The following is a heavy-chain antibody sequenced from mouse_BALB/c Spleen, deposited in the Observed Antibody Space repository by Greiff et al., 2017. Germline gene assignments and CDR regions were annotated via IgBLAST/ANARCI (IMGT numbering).Heavy chain of an antibody. CDR1: GYTFTDYN. V-gene: IGHV1-18*01. D-gene: IGHD2-1*01. CDR3: ARTHGNYEGAMDY. Sequence: EVHLVESGPELVKPGASVKIPCKASGYTFTDYNMDWVKQSHGKSLEWIGDINPNNGGTIYNQKFKGKATLTVDKSSSTAYMELRSLTSEDTAVYYCARTHGNYEGAMDYWGQGTSVTVSA. J-gene: IGHJ4*01. CDR2: INPNNGGT.